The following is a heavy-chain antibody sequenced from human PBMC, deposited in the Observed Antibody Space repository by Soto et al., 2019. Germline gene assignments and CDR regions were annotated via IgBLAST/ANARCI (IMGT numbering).Heavy chain of an antibody. J-gene: IGHJ4*02. Sequence: SSETLSLTCTVSGGSISSGSYYWSWIRQYPGKGLEWIGYIYYSGTTYYNPSLRSRVTISVDTSKNQFSLRLSSVTAADTAVYYCARDSGYYGSGSPFDYWGQGTLVTVSS. CDR1: GGSISSGSYY. CDR2: IYYSGTT. D-gene: IGHD3-10*01. V-gene: IGHV4-31*03. CDR3: ARDSGYYGSGSPFDY.